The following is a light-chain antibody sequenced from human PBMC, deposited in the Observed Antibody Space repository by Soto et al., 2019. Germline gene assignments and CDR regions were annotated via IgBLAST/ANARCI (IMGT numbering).Light chain of an antibody. CDR2: DAS. V-gene: IGKV3-11*01. Sequence: EIVLTQSPATLSVSPGERATLSCRASQSLTNDLAWYQHKPGQAPRLLIYDASNRATGIPARFSGSGSGTDFTLTISSLEPEDFAVYFCHPGLGFTFGPGTKVDLK. J-gene: IGKJ3*01. CDR1: QSLTND. CDR3: HPGLGFT.